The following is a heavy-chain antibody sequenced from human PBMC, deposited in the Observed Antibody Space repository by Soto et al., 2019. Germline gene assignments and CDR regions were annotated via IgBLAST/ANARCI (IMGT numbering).Heavy chain of an antibody. CDR3: TTYCSSSSCRLDY. J-gene: IGHJ4*02. CDR1: GLTFSSYW. Sequence: GGSLRLSCAAAGLTFSSYWMSWVRQAPGKGPEWVANINKDGSERYYVDSVKGRFTISRDNAKNSLYLQMNSLGVEDTAVYYCTTYCSSSSCRLDYWGQGTLVTVSS. D-gene: IGHD2-2*01. V-gene: IGHV3-7*05. CDR2: INKDGSER.